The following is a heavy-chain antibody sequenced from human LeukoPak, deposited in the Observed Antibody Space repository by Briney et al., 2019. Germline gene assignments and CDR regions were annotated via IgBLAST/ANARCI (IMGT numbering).Heavy chain of an antibody. D-gene: IGHD6-13*01. CDR2: IYYSGST. Sequence: PSETLSLTCTVSGGSISSYYWSWIRQPPGKGLEWIGYIYYSGSTNYNPSLKSRVTISVDTSKNQFSLKLSSVTAADTAVYYCARHGSIAAAGTFFDYWGQGTLVTVTS. CDR3: ARHGSIAAAGTFFDY. V-gene: IGHV4-59*08. CDR1: GGSISSYY. J-gene: IGHJ4*02.